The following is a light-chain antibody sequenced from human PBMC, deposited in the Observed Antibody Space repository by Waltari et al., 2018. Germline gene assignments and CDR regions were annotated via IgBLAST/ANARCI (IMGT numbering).Light chain of an antibody. CDR2: GAS. CDR3: QQRNNWPLT. Sequence: EIVLTQSPSTLSLSPGERATLSCSASQPVHDYLAGYQQTPGQAPRILICGASKGANGIPARFSGSGSGTDFTLTISRLEPEDCAVYYCQQRNNWPLTFGGGTKVEIK. CDR1: QPVHDY. J-gene: IGKJ4*01. V-gene: IGKV3-11*01.